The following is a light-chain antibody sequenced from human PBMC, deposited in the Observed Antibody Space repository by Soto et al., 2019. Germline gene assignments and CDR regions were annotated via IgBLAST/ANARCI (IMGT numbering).Light chain of an antibody. J-gene: IGKJ3*01. Sequence: IRMTQSPSSFSASTGDRVTITCRASQGISSYLAWYQQKPGKAPKLLIYAASTLQSGVPSRFSGSGSGTDFTLTISCLQSEDFATYYCQQYYSYPPTFGPGTKVDIK. V-gene: IGKV1-8*01. CDR2: AAS. CDR1: QGISSY. CDR3: QQYYSYPPT.